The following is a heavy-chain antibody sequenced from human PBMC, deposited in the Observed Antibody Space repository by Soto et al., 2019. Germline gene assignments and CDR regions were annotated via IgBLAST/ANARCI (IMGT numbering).Heavy chain of an antibody. CDR2: ISYDGSNK. Sequence: GGSLRLSCAASGFTFSSYGMHWVRQAPGKGLEWVAVISYDGSNKYYADSVKGRVTISRDNSKNTLYLQMNSLRSEDTAVYYCARGRGGIVYHYYYYMDVWGKGTTVTVSS. J-gene: IGHJ6*03. V-gene: IGHV3-30*03. D-gene: IGHD3-16*02. CDR1: GFTFSSYG. CDR3: ARGRGGIVYHYYYYMDV.